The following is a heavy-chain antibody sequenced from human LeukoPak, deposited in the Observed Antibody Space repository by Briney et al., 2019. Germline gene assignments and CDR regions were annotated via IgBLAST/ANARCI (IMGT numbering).Heavy chain of an antibody. CDR1: GGSISSGGYY. V-gene: IGHV4-31*03. Sequence: PSETLSLTCTVSGGSISSGGYYWSWIRQHPGKGLEWIGYIYYSGSTYYNPSLKSRVTISVDTSKNQFSLKLSSVTAADTAVYYCARMNYGDYGVNYYYGMDVWGQGTTVTVSS. J-gene: IGHJ6*02. CDR3: ARMNYGDYGVNYYYGMDV. CDR2: IYYSGST. D-gene: IGHD4-17*01.